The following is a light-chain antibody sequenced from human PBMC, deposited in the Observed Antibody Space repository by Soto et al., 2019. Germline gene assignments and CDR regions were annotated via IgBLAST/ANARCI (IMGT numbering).Light chain of an antibody. V-gene: IGKV1-39*01. CDR3: LQSYNIPYT. Sequence: DIQMTQSPSSLSASVGERVTITCRASQGINSHLHWYQQKPGKAPKLLIYAASSLQSGVPSRFSGSGSGTDFTLTASGLQPEDFATYYCLQSYNIPYTFGQGTKVDIK. CDR1: QGINSH. CDR2: AAS. J-gene: IGKJ2*01.